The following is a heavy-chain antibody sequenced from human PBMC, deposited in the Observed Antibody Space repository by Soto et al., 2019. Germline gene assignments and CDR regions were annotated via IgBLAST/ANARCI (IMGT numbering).Heavy chain of an antibody. Sequence: QVTLKESGPVLVKPTETLTLTCTVSGFSLSNARMGVSWIRQPPGKALEWLAHIFSNDEKSYSTSLKSRLTISKDTSKSQVVLTMTNMDPVDTATYFCARQLNWDGYNYYFDYWGQGTLVTVSS. V-gene: IGHV2-26*01. CDR3: ARQLNWDGYNYYFDY. D-gene: IGHD1-1*01. CDR2: IFSNDEK. CDR1: GFSLSNARMG. J-gene: IGHJ4*02.